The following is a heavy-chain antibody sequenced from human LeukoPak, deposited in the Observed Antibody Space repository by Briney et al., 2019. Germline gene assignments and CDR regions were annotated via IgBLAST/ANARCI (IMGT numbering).Heavy chain of an antibody. V-gene: IGHV3-48*01. CDR1: GFTFSSYS. Sequence: GGSLRLSCAASGFTFSSYSMNWVRQAPGKGLEWVSYISSSSSTIYYADSVKGRFTISRDNSKNTLYLQMNSLRAEDTAVYYCAKASRVKYSSSWYDYWGQGTLVTVSS. CDR3: AKASRVKYSSSWYDY. D-gene: IGHD6-13*01. CDR2: ISSSSSTI. J-gene: IGHJ4*02.